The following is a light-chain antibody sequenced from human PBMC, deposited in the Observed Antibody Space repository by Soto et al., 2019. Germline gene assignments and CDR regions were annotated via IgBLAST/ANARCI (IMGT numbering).Light chain of an antibody. V-gene: IGKV3-15*01. CDR1: QTVSIN. J-gene: IGKJ5*01. Sequence: EIVMTQSPATLSVSAGQRDTLSCRASQTVSINLAWYQQKPGQAPRLLIYAASNRATGVPARFSGSWSGTEFTLTISSLEPEDSAIYYCQQRNIWPPVTFGQGTRLEIK. CDR2: AAS. CDR3: QQRNIWPPVT.